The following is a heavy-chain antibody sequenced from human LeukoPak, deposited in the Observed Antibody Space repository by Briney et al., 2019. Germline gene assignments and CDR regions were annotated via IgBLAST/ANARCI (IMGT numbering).Heavy chain of an antibody. D-gene: IGHD3-3*01. CDR1: GFTFSSYA. J-gene: IGHJ6*03. V-gene: IGHV3-23*01. Sequence: GGSLRLSCAASGFTFSSYAMSWVRQAPGKGLEWVSAISGSGGSTYYADSVKGRFTISRDNSKNTLYLQMNSLRAEDTAVYYCAKMGKRPIFGVVIKQDDYMDVWGKGTTVTVSS. CDR2: ISGSGGST. CDR3: AKMGKRPIFGVVIKQDDYMDV.